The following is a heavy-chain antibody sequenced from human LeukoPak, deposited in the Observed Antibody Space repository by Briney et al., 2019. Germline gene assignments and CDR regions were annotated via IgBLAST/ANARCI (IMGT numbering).Heavy chain of an antibody. V-gene: IGHV1-8*03. CDR1: GYTFTNYD. J-gene: IGHJ4*02. Sequence: ASVKVSCKASGYTFTNYDINWVRQATGQGLEWMGWMNPNSANTGYALEFQGRVTITMNTSTSTAYMELRSLRSEDTAVYYCARGPTWTGGYYYFDYWGQGTLVTVSS. D-gene: IGHD3/OR15-3a*01. CDR3: ARGPTWTGGYYYFDY. CDR2: MNPNSANT.